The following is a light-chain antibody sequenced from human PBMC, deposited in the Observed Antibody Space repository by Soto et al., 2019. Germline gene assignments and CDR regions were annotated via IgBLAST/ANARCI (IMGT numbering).Light chain of an antibody. V-gene: IGKV1-5*03. J-gene: IGKJ2*01. Sequence: DFKMTQSPSTLSAPVGATATIPCRASQGSNCLAWNQQKPGKAPKLLIYKGSSLQSGVPSRFSGSGSGTEFTLTISSLQPDDFATYYCQQYNGTFGQGTKLEIK. CDR1: QGSNC. CDR2: KGS. CDR3: QQYNGT.